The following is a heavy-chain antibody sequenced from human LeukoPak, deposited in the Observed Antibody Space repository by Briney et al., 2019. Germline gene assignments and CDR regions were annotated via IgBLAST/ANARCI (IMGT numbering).Heavy chain of an antibody. CDR1: GYTFTSYG. CDR2: ISAYNGNT. V-gene: IGHV1-18*01. J-gene: IGHJ5*02. CDR3: ARAYYYDSSGYSATFDP. Sequence: ASVNVSFKASGYTFTSYGISWVRQAPGQGLEWMGWISAYNGNTNYAQKLQGRVTMTTDTSTSTAYMELRSLRSDDTAVYYCARAYYYDSSGYSATFDPWGQGTLVTVSS. D-gene: IGHD3-22*01.